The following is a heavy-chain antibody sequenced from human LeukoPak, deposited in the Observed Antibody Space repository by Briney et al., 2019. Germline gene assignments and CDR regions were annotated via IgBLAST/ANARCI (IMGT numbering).Heavy chain of an antibody. D-gene: IGHD5-18*01. CDR1: GYTFTNYY. V-gene: IGHV1-46*01. CDR2: INPGDYST. Sequence: AASVKVSCKASGYTFTNYYMHWVRQAPGQGLEWMGKINPGDYSTNYAQKFQGRVTMTRDTSTSTVYMELSSLRSEDTAVYYCARDGYPVIGVTWPDCWGRGTLVTVSS. J-gene: IGHJ4*02. CDR3: ARDGYPVIGVTWPDC.